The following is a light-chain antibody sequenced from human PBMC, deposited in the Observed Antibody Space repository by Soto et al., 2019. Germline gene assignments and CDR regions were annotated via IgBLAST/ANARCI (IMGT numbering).Light chain of an antibody. CDR3: QKYNSGLIT. CDR2: GAY. Sequence: DIQMTPSPSSLSASVVDRVTITCRASQVIGNYLAWYQQKPGKVPKLLIYGAYTLQSGVPSRFSGSGSGTDFTFTISSLQPEDVAIYYCQKYNSGLITFGQGTRLEIK. CDR1: QVIGNY. J-gene: IGKJ5*01. V-gene: IGKV1-27*01.